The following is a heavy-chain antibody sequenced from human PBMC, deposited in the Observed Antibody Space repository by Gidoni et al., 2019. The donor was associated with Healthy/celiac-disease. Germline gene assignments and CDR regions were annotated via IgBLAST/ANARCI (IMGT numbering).Heavy chain of an antibody. CDR1: GFTFDDYA. D-gene: IGHD3-22*01. J-gene: IGHJ4*02. CDR3: AKGKYDSSGYFLDY. V-gene: IGHV3-9*01. Sequence: EVQLVESGGGLVQPGRSLRLSCAASGFTFDDYAMHWVRQAPGKGLEWVSGISWNSGSIGYADSVKGRFTISRDNAKNSLYLQMNSLRAEDTALYYCAKGKYDSSGYFLDYWGQGTLVTVSS. CDR2: ISWNSGSI.